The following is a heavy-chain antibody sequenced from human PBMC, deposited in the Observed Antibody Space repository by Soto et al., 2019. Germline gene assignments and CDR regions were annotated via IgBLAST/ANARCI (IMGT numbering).Heavy chain of an antibody. J-gene: IGHJ4*02. CDR2: ISGNGANT. Sequence: EVQLLGSGGGLVQPGGSLRLSCAASGLTFSTYAMSWVRQAPGKGLEWVSSISGNGANTYYTDSVKGRFIISRDNSKNTLFLQMNGLSAEDTALYYWAQARPNYYGSGGGYYKAGGDYWGQGTLVTVSS. CDR1: GLTFSTYA. CDR3: AQARPNYYGSGGGYYKAGGDY. V-gene: IGHV3-23*01. D-gene: IGHD3-10*01.